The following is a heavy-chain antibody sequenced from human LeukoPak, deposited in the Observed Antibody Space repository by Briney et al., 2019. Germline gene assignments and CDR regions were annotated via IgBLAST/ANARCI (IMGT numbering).Heavy chain of an antibody. CDR3: ARVADSSGWFGDYFDN. D-gene: IGHD6-19*01. J-gene: IGHJ4*02. Sequence: SETLSLTCSVSGASIASTSYYWGWVRQPPGKGLEWNGNIYHSGNSYYTSSLRSRVTISVDTSKNLFSLKLTSVTGADTAVYYCARVADSSGWFGDYFDNWGLGTLVTVSS. CDR2: IYHSGNS. CDR1: GASIASTSYY. V-gene: IGHV4-39*02.